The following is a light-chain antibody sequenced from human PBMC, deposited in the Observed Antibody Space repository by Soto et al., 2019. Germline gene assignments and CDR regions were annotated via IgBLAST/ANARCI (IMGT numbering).Light chain of an antibody. CDR2: AAS. V-gene: IGKV3-20*01. CDR3: QQYETFSGT. CDR1: QSVSSSY. J-gene: IGKJ1*01. Sequence: IVLTQPPCTLSLSPGERATLSCRASQSVSSSYLAWYQQKPGQAPRLFIYAASIRATGIPDRFSGSGSGTEFTLTISSLQPDDFATYYCQQYETFSGTFGPGTKVDIK.